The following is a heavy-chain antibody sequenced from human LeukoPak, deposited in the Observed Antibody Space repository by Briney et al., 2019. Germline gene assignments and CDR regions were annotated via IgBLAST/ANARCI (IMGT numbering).Heavy chain of an antibody. D-gene: IGHD1-26*01. Sequence: SETLSLTCTVSGGSVNSGNYYWSWIRQPPGKGLEWIGYIYYSGSTYYYNPSLESRVTISLDTSKNQFSLKLSSVTAADTAVYYCARDREWELQSLRYFDYRGQGTLVTVSS. CDR1: GGSVNSGNYY. CDR2: IYYSGSTY. CDR3: ARDREWELQSLRYFDY. J-gene: IGHJ4*02. V-gene: IGHV4-61*01.